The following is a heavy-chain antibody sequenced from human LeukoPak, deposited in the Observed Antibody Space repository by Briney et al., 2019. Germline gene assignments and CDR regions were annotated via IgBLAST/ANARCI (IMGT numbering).Heavy chain of an antibody. D-gene: IGHD6-13*01. CDR2: ISGSGGST. J-gene: IGHJ4*02. CDR1: GFTFSSYA. Sequence: GGSLRLSCAASGFTFSSYAMSWVRQAPGKGLEWVSAISGSGGSTYYADSVKGRFTISRDNSKNTLYLQMNSLRAEDTAVYYCAKDWVRGVAAAGTFDYWGQGTLVTVSS. CDR3: AKDWVRGVAAAGTFDY. V-gene: IGHV3-23*01.